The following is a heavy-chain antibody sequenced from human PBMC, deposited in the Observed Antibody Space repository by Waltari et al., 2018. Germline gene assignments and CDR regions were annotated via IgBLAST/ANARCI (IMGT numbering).Heavy chain of an antibody. CDR2: INRSGKA. D-gene: IGHD2-15*01. Sequence: QVQLRESGPGLVKPSGTLSLTCTVSGDSLGSRDWLSWVRQPPGKGLEWIRQINRSGKANYNPSLESRATVSIDTSNNQLSLKVTSATAADTAVYYCARDRGRGLYLDSWGQGTLVTVSP. CDR3: ARDRGRGLYLDS. CDR1: GDSLGSRDW. J-gene: IGHJ4*02. V-gene: IGHV4-4*02.